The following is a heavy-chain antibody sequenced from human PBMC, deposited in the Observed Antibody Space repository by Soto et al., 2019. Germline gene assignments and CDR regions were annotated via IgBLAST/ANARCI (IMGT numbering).Heavy chain of an antibody. CDR3: ARDVVAGSAY. D-gene: IGHD6-19*01. CDR2: IKQDGSEK. Sequence: PGGSLRLSCAASGFTFSGYWMSWVRQAPGKGLEWVANIKQDGSEKYYVDSVKGRFTISRDNAKNSLYLQMNSLRAGDTAVYYCARDVVAGSAYWGQGALVTVSS. J-gene: IGHJ4*02. CDR1: GFTFSGYW. V-gene: IGHV3-7*05.